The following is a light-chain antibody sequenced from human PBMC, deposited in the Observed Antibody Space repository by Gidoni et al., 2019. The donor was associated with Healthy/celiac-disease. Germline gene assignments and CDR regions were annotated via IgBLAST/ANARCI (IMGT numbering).Light chain of an antibody. J-gene: IGKJ4*01. CDR2: LGS. CDR1: QSLLHSNGYNY. CDR3: MQALQTPLT. V-gene: IGKV2-28*01. Sequence: ESVTTQSPLSLPVTPGEPASISCRSSQSLLHSNGYNYLDWYLQKPGQSPQLLIYLGSYRSSGVPDRFSGSGSGTYFTLKFSRVEAENVGVYYCMQALQTPLTFGGGTKVEIK.